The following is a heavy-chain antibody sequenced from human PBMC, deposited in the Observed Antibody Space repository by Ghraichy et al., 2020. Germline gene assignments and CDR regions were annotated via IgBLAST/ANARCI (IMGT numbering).Heavy chain of an antibody. CDR3: AKDADDSSGYFNY. CDR2: IRYDGSNK. J-gene: IGHJ4*02. CDR1: GFTFSSYG. D-gene: IGHD3-22*01. V-gene: IGHV3-30*02. Sequence: LSLTCAASGFTFSSYGMHWVRQAPGKGLEWVAFIRYDGSNKYYADSVKGRFTISRDNSKNTLYLQMNSLRAEDTAVYYCAKDADDSSGYFNYWGQGTLVTVSS.